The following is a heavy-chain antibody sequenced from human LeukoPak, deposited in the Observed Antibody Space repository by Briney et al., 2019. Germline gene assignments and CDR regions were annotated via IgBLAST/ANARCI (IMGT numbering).Heavy chain of an antibody. D-gene: IGHD3-9*01. V-gene: IGHV3-30*02. CDR1: GFTFSSYG. CDR2: IRYDGSNK. Sequence: PWGSLRLSCAASGFTFSSYGMHWVRQAPGKGLEWVAFIRYDGSNKYYADSVKGRFTISRDNSKNTLYLQMNSLRAEDTAVYYCARGITTYYDILTGYSPLDYYYMDVWGKGTTVTISS. CDR3: ARGITTYYDILTGYSPLDYYYMDV. J-gene: IGHJ6*03.